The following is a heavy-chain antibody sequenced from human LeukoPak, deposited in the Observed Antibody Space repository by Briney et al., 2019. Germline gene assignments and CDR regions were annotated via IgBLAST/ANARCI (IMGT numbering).Heavy chain of an antibody. V-gene: IGHV3-53*01. CDR3: VRLRLGELSLYYFDY. J-gene: IGHJ4*02. Sequence: PGGSLRLSCAASGFTVSSNYMSWVRQAPGKGLEWVSVIYSGGSTYYADSVKGRFTISRDNSKNTLYLQMNSLRAEDTAVYYCVRLRLGELSLYYFDYWGQGTLVTVSS. CDR1: GFTVSSNY. D-gene: IGHD3-16*02. CDR2: IYSGGST.